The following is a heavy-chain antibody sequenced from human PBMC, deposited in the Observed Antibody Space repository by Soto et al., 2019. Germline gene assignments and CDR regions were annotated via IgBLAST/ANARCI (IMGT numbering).Heavy chain of an antibody. J-gene: IGHJ3*02. V-gene: IGHV4-39*01. Sequence: TLSLTCTVSGGSISSSSYYWGWIRQPPGKGLEWIGSIYYSGSTYYNPSLKSRVTISVDTSKNQFSLKLSSVTAADTAVYYCARRITMIVYFDAFDIWGQGTMVTVS. CDR1: GGSISSSSYY. CDR2: IYYSGST. D-gene: IGHD3-22*01. CDR3: ARRITMIVYFDAFDI.